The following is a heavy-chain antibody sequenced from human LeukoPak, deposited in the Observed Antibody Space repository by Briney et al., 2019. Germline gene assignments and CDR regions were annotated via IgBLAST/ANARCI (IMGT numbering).Heavy chain of an antibody. CDR1: GGSISSYY. Sequence: SETLSLTCTVSGGSISSYYWSWIRQPPGKGLEWIGYIYYSGSTNYNPSLKSRVTISVDTSKNHFSLNLNSVTAADTAVYYCARDRSGCSSSPFGYWDQGTLVTVSS. J-gene: IGHJ4*02. D-gene: IGHD6-13*01. CDR2: IYYSGST. CDR3: ARDRSGCSSSPFGY. V-gene: IGHV4-59*01.